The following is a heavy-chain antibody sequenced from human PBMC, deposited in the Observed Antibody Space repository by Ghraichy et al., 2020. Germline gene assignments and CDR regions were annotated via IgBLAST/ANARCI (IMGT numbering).Heavy chain of an antibody. CDR1: GGSISNYY. CDR2: IYYSGST. D-gene: IGHD3-22*01. CDR3: ARVRFLYDSSGYYSHYYYGMDV. Sequence: SETLSLTCTVSGGSISNYYWSWIRQPPGKGLEWIGYIYYSGSTNYNPSLKSRVTISVDTSKNQFSLKLISVTAADTAVYYCARVRFLYDSSGYYSHYYYGMDVWGQGTTVTVSS. J-gene: IGHJ6*02. V-gene: IGHV4-59*01.